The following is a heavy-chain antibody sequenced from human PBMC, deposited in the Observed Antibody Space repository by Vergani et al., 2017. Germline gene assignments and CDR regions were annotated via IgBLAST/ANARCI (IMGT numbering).Heavy chain of an antibody. CDR2: ISYDGSNK. CDR1: GFTFSSYG. D-gene: IGHD6-13*01. Sequence: QVQLVESGGGVVQPGRSLRLSCAASGFTFSSYGMHWVRQAPGKGLEWVAVISYDGSNKYYADSVKGRFTISRDNSKNTLYLQMNSLRAEDTAVYYCAKDLESSSFLGRRRFQHWGQGTLVTVSS. V-gene: IGHV3-30*18. J-gene: IGHJ1*01. CDR3: AKDLESSSFLGRRRFQH.